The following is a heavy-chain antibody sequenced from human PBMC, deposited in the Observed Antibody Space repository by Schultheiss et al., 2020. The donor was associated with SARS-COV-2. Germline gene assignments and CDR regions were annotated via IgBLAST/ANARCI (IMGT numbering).Heavy chain of an antibody. V-gene: IGHV4-34*01. CDR2: INHSGST. J-gene: IGHJ4*02. CDR3: ARGGCSGGSCYSGLVDY. CDR1: GGSFSGYY. Sequence: SETLSLTCAVYGGSFSGYYWSWIRQPPGKGLEWIGEINHSGSTNYNPSLKSRVTISVDTSKNQFSLKLSSVTAADTAVYYCARGGCSGGSCYSGLVDYWCQGTLVTVSS. D-gene: IGHD2-15*01.